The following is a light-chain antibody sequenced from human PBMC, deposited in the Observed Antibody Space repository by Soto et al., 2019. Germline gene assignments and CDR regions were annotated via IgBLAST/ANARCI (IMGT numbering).Light chain of an antibody. J-gene: IGKJ1*01. CDR3: QQYNSYPWT. V-gene: IGKV1-5*01. Sequence: DIQMTHSPSTLTASVGDRVTITCRASQSISTWLAWYQQNPGKAPKLLINDASSLESGVPSRFSGSGFGTEFTLTISSLQPDDFATCYCQQYNSYPWTFGPGTKVEIK. CDR2: DAS. CDR1: QSISTW.